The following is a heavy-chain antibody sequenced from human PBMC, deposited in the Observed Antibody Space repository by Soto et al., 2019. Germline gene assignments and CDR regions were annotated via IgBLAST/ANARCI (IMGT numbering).Heavy chain of an antibody. CDR2: ISGSGGST. Sequence: GGSLRLSCAASGFTFSSYAMSWVRQAPGKGLEWVSAISGSGGSTYYADSVKGRFTISRDNSKNTLYLQMNSLRAEDTAVYYCEKLGSVDTAFDFAYCGQRNLVTVSA. J-gene: IGHJ4*02. V-gene: IGHV3-23*01. CDR1: GFTFSSYA. D-gene: IGHD5-18*01. CDR3: EKLGSVDTAFDFAY.